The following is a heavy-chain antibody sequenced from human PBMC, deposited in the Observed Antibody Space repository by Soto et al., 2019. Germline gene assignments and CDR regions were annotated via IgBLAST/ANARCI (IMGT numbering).Heavy chain of an antibody. D-gene: IGHD2-2*01. CDR2: IYYSGST. Sequence: SETLSLTCTVSGGSISSYYWSWIRQPPGKGLEWIGYIYYSGSTNYNPSLKSRVTISVDTSKNQFSLKLSSVTAADTAVYYCARGSFISRGYCSSTSCISYSLFDYWGQGTLVTVSS. CDR3: ARGSFISRGYCSSTSCISYSLFDY. V-gene: IGHV4-59*01. CDR1: GGSISSYY. J-gene: IGHJ4*02.